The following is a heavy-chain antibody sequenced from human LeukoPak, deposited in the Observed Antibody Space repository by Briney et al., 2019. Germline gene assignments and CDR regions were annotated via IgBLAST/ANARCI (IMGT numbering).Heavy chain of an antibody. V-gene: IGHV4-61*02. CDR2: IYTSGRT. J-gene: IGHJ5*02. Sequence: SETLSLTCTVSGGSISSGSHYWSWIRQPAGKGLEWIGRIYTSGRTNYNPSLKSRVTISVDTSKNQFSLKLSSVTAADTAVYYCARHLPLGIAAAGPFDPWGQGTLVTVSS. CDR1: GGSISSGSHY. D-gene: IGHD6-13*01. CDR3: ARHLPLGIAAAGPFDP.